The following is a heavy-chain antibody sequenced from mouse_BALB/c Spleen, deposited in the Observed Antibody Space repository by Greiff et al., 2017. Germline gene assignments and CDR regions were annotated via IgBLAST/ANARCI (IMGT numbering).Heavy chain of an antibody. J-gene: IGHJ3*01. CDR2: ISYSGST. CDR1: GYSITSDYA. Sequence: EVQLVESGPGLVKPSQSLSLTCTVTGYSITSDYAWNWIRQFPGNKLEWMGYISYSGSTSYNPSLKSRISITRDTSKNQFFLQLNSVTTEDTATYYCARSSSLFAYWGQGTLVTVSA. V-gene: IGHV3-2*02. CDR3: ARSSSLFAY. D-gene: IGHD1-1*01.